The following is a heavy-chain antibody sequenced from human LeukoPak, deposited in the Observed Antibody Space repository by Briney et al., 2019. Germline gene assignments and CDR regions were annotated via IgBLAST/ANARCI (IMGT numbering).Heavy chain of an antibody. D-gene: IGHD4-17*01. V-gene: IGHV4-59*01. Sequence: SETLSLTCTVSGGSISSYYCSWIRQPPGKGLEWIGYIYYSGSTNYNPSLKSRVTISVDTSKNQFSLKLSSVTAADTAVYYCARARARATVTTSLFDYWGQGTLVTVSS. CDR2: IYYSGST. CDR1: GGSISSYY. J-gene: IGHJ4*02. CDR3: ARARARATVTTSLFDY.